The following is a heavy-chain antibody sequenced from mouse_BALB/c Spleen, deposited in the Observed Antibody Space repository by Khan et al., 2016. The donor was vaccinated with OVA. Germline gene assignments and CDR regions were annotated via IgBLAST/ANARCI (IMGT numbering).Heavy chain of an antibody. Sequence: VQLQQSGAELVKPGASVKLSCTASGFNIKDTYMHWVKQRPEQGLEWIGRIDPANGNTEFDPKFQGQATITADTSSNTAYLQLSSLTSDDTAVYYCARWPRGYWGQGTTLTVSS. V-gene: IGHV14-3*02. CDR3: ARWPRGY. CDR2: IDPANGNT. CDR1: GFNIKDTY. J-gene: IGHJ2*01.